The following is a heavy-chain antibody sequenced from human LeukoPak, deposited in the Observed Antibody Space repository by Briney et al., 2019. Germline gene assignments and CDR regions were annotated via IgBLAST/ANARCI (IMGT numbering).Heavy chain of an antibody. CDR1: GFTFSSYA. V-gene: IGHV3-30-3*01. J-gene: IGHJ4*02. D-gene: IGHD7-27*01. Sequence: TGGSLRLSCAASGFTFSSYAMSWVRQAPGKGLEWVAVISYDGSNKYYADSVKGRFTISRDNSKNTLYLQMNSLRAEDTAVYYCAREGNWGSFDYWGQGTLVTVSS. CDR3: AREGNWGSFDY. CDR2: ISYDGSNK.